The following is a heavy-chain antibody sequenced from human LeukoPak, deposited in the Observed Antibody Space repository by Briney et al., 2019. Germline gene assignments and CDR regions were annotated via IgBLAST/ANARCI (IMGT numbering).Heavy chain of an antibody. V-gene: IGHV3-74*01. D-gene: IGHD2-2*01. CDR2: LNIDGSKT. CDR1: GFTFSTYW. Sequence: GGSLRLSCAASGFTFSTYWMHWVRQLPGKGLVWVSRLNIDGSKTGYADSVKGRFTISRDNAKNTLYLQMNSLRAEDTAVYYCAREGYCSTTKCYAGGGGSDYWGQGILVTVSS. CDR3: AREGYCSTTKCYAGGGGSDY. J-gene: IGHJ4*02.